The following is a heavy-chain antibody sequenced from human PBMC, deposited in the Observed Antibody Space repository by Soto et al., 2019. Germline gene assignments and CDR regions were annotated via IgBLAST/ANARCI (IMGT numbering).Heavy chain of an antibody. J-gene: IGHJ3*02. Sequence: ASVKVSCKASGYTFTSYYMHWVRQAPGQGLEWMGIINPSGGSTSYAQKFQGRVTMTRDTSTSTVYMELSSLRSEDTAVYYCSCIAVAGAAFDIWGQGTMVTVSS. V-gene: IGHV1-46*01. CDR3: SCIAVAGAAFDI. CDR2: INPSGGST. CDR1: GYTFTSYY. D-gene: IGHD6-19*01.